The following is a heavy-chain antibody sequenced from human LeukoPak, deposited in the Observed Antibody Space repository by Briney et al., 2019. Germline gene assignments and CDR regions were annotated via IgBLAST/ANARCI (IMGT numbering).Heavy chain of an antibody. D-gene: IGHD3-10*01. J-gene: IGHJ5*02. CDR3: AKANTFYFASGTYWDA. CDR2: VSGGGGST. CDR1: GLTFGNFA. Sequence: QSGGSLSPSCPASGLTFGNFAMSWACQVQGGGLEWVWLVSGGGGSTYSADSVKGRFAISRDNSKSTLSLQMNSLRAEDTAVYYCAKANTFYFASGTYWDAWGQGSLVTVSS. V-gene: IGHV3-23*01.